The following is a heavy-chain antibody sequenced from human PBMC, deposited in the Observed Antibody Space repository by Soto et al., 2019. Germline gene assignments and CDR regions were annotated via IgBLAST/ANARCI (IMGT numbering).Heavy chain of an antibody. Sequence: GASMNVSCNTSGFTFTSFAMQWVRQARGQRLEWIGWIVVGSGNTNYAQKFQERVTITRDMSTSTAYMELSSLRSEDTAVYYCAADPGSQYCSGGSCPDYYYYGMDVWG. D-gene: IGHD2-15*01. CDR1: GFTFTSFA. V-gene: IGHV1-58*02. CDR3: AADPGSQYCSGGSCPDYYYYGMDV. CDR2: IVVGSGNT. J-gene: IGHJ6*02.